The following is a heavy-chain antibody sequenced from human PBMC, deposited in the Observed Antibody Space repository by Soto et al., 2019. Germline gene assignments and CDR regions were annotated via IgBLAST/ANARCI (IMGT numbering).Heavy chain of an antibody. J-gene: IGHJ6*03. CDR3: ARVTGTTPYYYYYMDV. CDR1: GYTFTSYA. V-gene: IGHV1-3*01. CDR2: INACNGNT. Sequence: QVQLVQSGAEVKKPGASVKVSCKASGYTFTSYAMHWVRQAPGQRLEWMGWINACNGNTKYSQKFQGRVTITRNTSASTAYMELSSLRSEDTAVYYCARVTGTTPYYYYYMDVWGKGTTVTVSS. D-gene: IGHD1-7*01.